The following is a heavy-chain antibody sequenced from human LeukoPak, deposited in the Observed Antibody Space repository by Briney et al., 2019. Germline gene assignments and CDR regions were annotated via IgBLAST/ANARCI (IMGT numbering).Heavy chain of an antibody. CDR3: AREGSWRWTFGP. Sequence: GGSLRLSCAASGFTFSSYSMNWVRQAPGKGLEWVSYISSSGSTIYYADSVKGRFTISRDNAKSSLYLQMSSLRAEDTAVYYCAREGSWRWTFGPWGQGTLVTVSS. CDR2: ISSSGSTI. D-gene: IGHD3-3*01. CDR1: GFTFSSYS. V-gene: IGHV3-48*04. J-gene: IGHJ5*02.